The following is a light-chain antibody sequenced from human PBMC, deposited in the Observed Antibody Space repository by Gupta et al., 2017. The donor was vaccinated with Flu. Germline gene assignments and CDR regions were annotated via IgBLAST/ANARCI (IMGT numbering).Light chain of an antibody. J-gene: IGLJ3*02. CDR3: GTSDSSLSAPV. CDR1: SSNIGNNY. Sequence: KATIPSSGSSSNIGNNYVSWYQQLPGTAPNLLIYENNKRPSGIPDRFSGSKSGTSATLGITGLQTGDEADDYCGTSDSSLSAPVFGGGTKLTVL. V-gene: IGLV1-51*02. CDR2: ENN.